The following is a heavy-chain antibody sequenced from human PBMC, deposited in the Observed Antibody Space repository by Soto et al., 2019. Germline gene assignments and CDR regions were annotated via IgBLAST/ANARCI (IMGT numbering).Heavy chain of an antibody. CDR2: TCYRSKWYN. Sequence: PSQTLSLTCAISGDSVSSNSAALNWIMQSPSRGLEWLGRTCYRSKWYNDYAVSVKSRITINPDTSKNQFSLQLNSVTPEDTAVYYCARESSGWYPIGPFDYWGQGTLVTVSS. CDR3: ARESSGWYPIGPFDY. J-gene: IGHJ4*02. V-gene: IGHV6-1*01. CDR1: GDSVSSNSAA. D-gene: IGHD6-19*01.